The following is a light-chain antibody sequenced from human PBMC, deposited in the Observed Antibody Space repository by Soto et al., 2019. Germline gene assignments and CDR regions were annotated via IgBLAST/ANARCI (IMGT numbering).Light chain of an antibody. CDR3: QQSYSTLIT. CDR2: AAS. J-gene: IGKJ5*01. CDR1: QSISSY. Sequence: IQINQSPSFLCASVVDRVTITCLASQSISSYLNWYQQKPGKAPKLPIYAASSLQSGVPSRFSGSGSGTDFTLTISSLQPEDFATYYCQQSYSTLITFGQGTRLEI. V-gene: IGKV1-39*01.